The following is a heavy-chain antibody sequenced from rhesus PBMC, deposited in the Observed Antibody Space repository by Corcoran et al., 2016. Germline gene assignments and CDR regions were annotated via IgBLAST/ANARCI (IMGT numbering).Heavy chain of an antibody. CDR2: IDVNREST. CDR3: ARVGRTEYSNVGYGLDS. J-gene: IGHJ6*01. D-gene: IGHD4-23*01. CDR1: GGSISGYS. Sequence: QVKLQQWGEGLVKPSETLSLTCAVYGGSISGYSWSWIRQPPGKGLEWIGNIDVNRESTNNNPPRKNRVSISKDTSKKQVSLKLRSGTAADTAVYYCARVGRTEYSNVGYGLDSWGQGVVVTVS. V-gene: IGHV4-73*01.